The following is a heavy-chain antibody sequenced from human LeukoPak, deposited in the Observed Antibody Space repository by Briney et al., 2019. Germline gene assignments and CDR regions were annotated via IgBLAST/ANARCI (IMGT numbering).Heavy chain of an antibody. D-gene: IGHD5-18*01. Sequence: PGGSLRLSCAASGFTFSSYGMHWVRQAPGKGLEWVAFIRYDGSNKYYADSVKGRFTISRDNSKNTLYLQMNSLRAEDTAVHYCAKDQVIPKRYSYGYLNWFDPWGQGTLVTVSS. J-gene: IGHJ5*02. CDR1: GFTFSSYG. V-gene: IGHV3-30*02. CDR2: IRYDGSNK. CDR3: AKDQVIPKRYSYGYLNWFDP.